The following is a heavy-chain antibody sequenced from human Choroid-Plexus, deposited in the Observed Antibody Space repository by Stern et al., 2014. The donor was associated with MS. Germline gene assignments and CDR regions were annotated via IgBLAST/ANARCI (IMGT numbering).Heavy chain of an antibody. CDR2: ISTTGSTT. CDR1: GFTFSAFY. CDR3: VRSGAGNWFDP. V-gene: IGHV3-11*01. J-gene: IGHJ5*02. D-gene: IGHD3-10*01. Sequence: VQLVASGGGLVKTGGSLRLSCAASGFTFSAFYMTWMRQAPGKGLEWVSYISTTGSTTYYADSVKGRFTISRDNAKNSVSLQMNSLRAEDTAVYYCVRSGAGNWFDPWGQGTLVTVSS.